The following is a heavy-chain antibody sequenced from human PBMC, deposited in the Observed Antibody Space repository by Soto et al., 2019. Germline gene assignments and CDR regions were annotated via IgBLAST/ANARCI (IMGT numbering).Heavy chain of an antibody. CDR1: GFTFSSYS. J-gene: IGHJ6*02. CDR3: AREGPLRFLEWSTMDV. Sequence: PGGSLRLSCAASGFTFSSYSMNWVRQAPGKGLEWVSSISSSSSYIYYADSVKGRFTISRDNAKNSLYLQMNSLRAEDTAVYYCAREGPLRFLEWSTMDVWGQGTRVTVSS. V-gene: IGHV3-21*01. D-gene: IGHD3-3*01. CDR2: ISSSSSYI.